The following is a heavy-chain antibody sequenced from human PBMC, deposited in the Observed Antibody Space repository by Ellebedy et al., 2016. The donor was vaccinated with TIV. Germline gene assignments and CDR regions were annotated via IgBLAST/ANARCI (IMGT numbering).Heavy chain of an antibody. Sequence: GESLKISCAASGFTFSSYGMHWVRQAPGKGLERVASMRQDGREEYFVDSVKGRFTISRDNTKNSLYLQMNSLRAEDTAVYFCARENGYYFDYWGQGTLVIVSS. CDR1: GFTFSSYG. J-gene: IGHJ4*02. CDR2: MRQDGREE. CDR3: ARENGYYFDY. D-gene: IGHD6-25*01. V-gene: IGHV3-7*01.